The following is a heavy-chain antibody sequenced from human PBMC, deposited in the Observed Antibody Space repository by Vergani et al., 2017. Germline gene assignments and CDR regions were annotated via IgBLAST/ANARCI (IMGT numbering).Heavy chain of an antibody. CDR3: ARGGVGYCSGGSCNWFDP. Sequence: QVQPVKSGAEVKKPGSSVKVSCKASGGTFSSYAISWVRQAPGQGLEWMGGIIPIFGTAKYAQKFQGRVTITADESTRTAYMELSRLRSEDTAVYYCARGGVGYCSGGSCNWFDPWGQGTLVTVSS. CDR2: IIPIFGTA. V-gene: IGHV1-69*12. J-gene: IGHJ5*02. CDR1: GGTFSSYA. D-gene: IGHD2-15*01.